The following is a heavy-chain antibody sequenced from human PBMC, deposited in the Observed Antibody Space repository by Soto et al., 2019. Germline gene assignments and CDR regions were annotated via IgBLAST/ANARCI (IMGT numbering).Heavy chain of an antibody. V-gene: IGHV4-59*08. CDR1: GGSISSYY. CDR3: ARAPYYYGSGSYYANYYYYMDV. CDR2: IYYSGST. D-gene: IGHD3-10*01. Sequence: SETLSLTCTVSGGSISSYYWSWIRQPPGKGLEWIGYIYYSGSTNYNPYLKSRVTIAVDKSKNQFPLKLSSVTAADTAVYYCARAPYYYGSGSYYANYYYYMDVWGKGTTVTVSS. J-gene: IGHJ6*03.